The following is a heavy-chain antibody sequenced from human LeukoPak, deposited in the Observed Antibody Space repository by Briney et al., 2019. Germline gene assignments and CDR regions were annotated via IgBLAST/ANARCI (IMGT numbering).Heavy chain of an antibody. CDR1: GFTFSSYS. CDR2: ISSSSSTI. Sequence: GGSLRLSCAASGFTFSSYSMNWVRQAPGKGLEWVSYISSSSSTIYYADSVKGRFTISRDNAKNSLYLQMNSLRAEDTAVYYCAAYYYDSSGYSLGFDYWGQGTLVTVSS. J-gene: IGHJ4*02. D-gene: IGHD3-22*01. CDR3: AAYYYDSSGYSLGFDY. V-gene: IGHV3-48*04.